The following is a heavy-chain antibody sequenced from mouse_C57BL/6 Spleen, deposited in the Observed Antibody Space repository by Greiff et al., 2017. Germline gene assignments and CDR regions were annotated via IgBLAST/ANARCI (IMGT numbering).Heavy chain of an antibody. Sequence: VQLQQSGPVLVKPGASVKMSCKASGYTFTDYYMNWVKQSPGKSLEWIGVINPYNGGTSYNQKFKGKATLTVDTSSSTAYMELNSLTSEDSAVYYCARKPLYYDYDSFAYWGQGTLVTVSA. CDR2: INPYNGGT. D-gene: IGHD2-4*01. CDR1: GYTFTDYY. J-gene: IGHJ3*01. CDR3: ARKPLYYDYDSFAY. V-gene: IGHV1-19*01.